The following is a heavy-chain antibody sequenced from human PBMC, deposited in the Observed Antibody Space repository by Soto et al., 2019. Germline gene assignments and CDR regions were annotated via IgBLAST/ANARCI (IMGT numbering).Heavy chain of an antibody. CDR1: GFTFSSYG. CDR3: ARDRGGYYYGMDV. CDR2: IWYDGSNK. J-gene: IGHJ6*02. Sequence: PGGSLRLSCAASGFTFSSYGMHWVRQAPGKGLEWVAVIWYDGSNKYYADSVKGRFTISRDNSKNTLYLRMNSLRAEDTAVYYCARDRGGYYYGMDVWGQGTTVTVS. V-gene: IGHV3-33*01.